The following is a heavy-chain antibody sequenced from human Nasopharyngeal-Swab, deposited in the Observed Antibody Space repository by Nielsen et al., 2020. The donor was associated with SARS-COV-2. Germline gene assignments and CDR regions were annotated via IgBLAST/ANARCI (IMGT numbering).Heavy chain of an antibody. CDR2: INPSGGST. CDR1: GYTFTSYC. CDR3: ARDPTLAVETETTYYYYGMDV. V-gene: IGHV1-46*01. J-gene: IGHJ6*02. Sequence: ASVKVSCKASGYTFTSYCMHWVRQAPGQGLEWMGIINPSGGSTSYAQKFQGRVTMTRDTSTSTVYMELSSLRSEDTAVYYCARDPTLAVETETTYYYYGMDVWGQGTTVTVSS. D-gene: IGHD6-19*01.